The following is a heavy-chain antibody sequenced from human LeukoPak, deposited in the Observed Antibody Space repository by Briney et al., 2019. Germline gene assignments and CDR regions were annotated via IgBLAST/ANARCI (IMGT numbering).Heavy chain of an antibody. Sequence: HAGGSLRLSCAASGFTFSSYAMSWVRQAPGKGLEWVSAISSDGANTYHADSMKGRFTISRDNSKNTLYLQMDSLRAGDTAVYYCAKDNSYSGSVYWGQETLVTVSS. CDR2: ISSDGANT. CDR3: AKDNSYSGSVY. D-gene: IGHD1-26*01. V-gene: IGHV3-23*01. CDR1: GFTFSSYA. J-gene: IGHJ4*02.